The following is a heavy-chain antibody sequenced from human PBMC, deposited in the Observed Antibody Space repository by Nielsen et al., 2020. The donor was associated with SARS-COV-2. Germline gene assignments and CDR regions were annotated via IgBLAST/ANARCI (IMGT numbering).Heavy chain of an antibody. Sequence: GGSLRLSCAASGFRFDDYAMHWVRQVPGKGLEWVSGISGNENTIVYADSVKGRFTISRDNAKNSLYLQMNSLRAEDTALYHCARRDDSSGYYLFDYWGQGTLVIVSS. CDR1: GFRFDDYA. V-gene: IGHV3-9*01. CDR2: ISGNENTI. CDR3: ARRDDSSGYYLFDY. D-gene: IGHD3-22*01. J-gene: IGHJ4*02.